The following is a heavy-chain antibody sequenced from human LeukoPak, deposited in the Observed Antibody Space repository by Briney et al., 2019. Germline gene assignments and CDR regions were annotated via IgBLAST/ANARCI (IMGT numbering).Heavy chain of an antibody. CDR2: IHPSGGST. CDR1: VYTFTSYY. V-gene: IGHV1-46*01. D-gene: IGHD4-17*01. CDR3: ARAHLHYGDSIHDLDY. J-gene: IGHJ4*02. Sequence: GASVKVSFKASVYTFTSYYMHWVRQAPGQGLEWMGIIHPSGGSTSYAQKFQGRVTMTRDTSTGTVYMELSSLRSEDTAVYYCARAHLHYGDSIHDLDYWGQGTLVTVSS.